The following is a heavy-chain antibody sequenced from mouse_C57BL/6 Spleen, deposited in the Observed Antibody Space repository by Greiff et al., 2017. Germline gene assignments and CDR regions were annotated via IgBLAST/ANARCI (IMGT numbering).Heavy chain of an antibody. V-gene: IGHV1-69*01. CDR1: GYTFTSYW. D-gene: IGHD1-1*01. CDR3: ARGSSSYYAMDY. CDR2: IDPSDSYT. J-gene: IGHJ4*01. Sequence: LPPSGAGRGGWVGSGKRACRVSGYTFTSYWLHWVKQRPGQGLEWIGEIDPSDSYTNYDQKFKGKSTLTVDKSSSTAYMQLSSLTSEDSAVYYCARGSSSYYAMDYWGQGTSVTVSS.